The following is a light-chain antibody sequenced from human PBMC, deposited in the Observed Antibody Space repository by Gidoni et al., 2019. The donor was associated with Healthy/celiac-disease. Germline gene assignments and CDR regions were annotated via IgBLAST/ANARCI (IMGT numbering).Light chain of an antibody. V-gene: IGLV1-47*01. CDR2: RNN. CDR3: AAWDDSLSGEVV. J-gene: IGLJ2*01. Sequence: QSVLTHPPSASGTPGQRVTISCSGSSSNIGSNYVYWYQQLPGTAPKLLIYRNNQRPSGVPDRFSGSKSGTSDSLAISDLRSEDEADYYCAAWDDSLSGEVVFGGGTKLTVL. CDR1: SSNIGSNY.